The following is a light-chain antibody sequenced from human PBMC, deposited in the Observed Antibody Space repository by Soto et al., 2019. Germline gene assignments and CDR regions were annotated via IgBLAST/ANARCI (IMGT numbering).Light chain of an antibody. CDR1: QTISNW. V-gene: IGKV1-5*03. Sequence: DVQMTQSPSTLSASVGDRVTLTCRASQTISNWLAWYQQKPGKAPKLLIYTVSSLESGVPSRFSGSGSGTALTLNISSLQAYDFATYYCQEYNSYWTFGQGTKVEIK. CDR2: TVS. CDR3: QEYNSYWT. J-gene: IGKJ1*01.